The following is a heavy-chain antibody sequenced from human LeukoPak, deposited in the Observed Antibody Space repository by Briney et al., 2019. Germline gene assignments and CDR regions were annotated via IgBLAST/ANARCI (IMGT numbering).Heavy chain of an antibody. Sequence: SETLSLTCAVYGGSFSGYYWSWIRQPPGKGLEWIGEINHSGSTNYNPSLKSRVTISVDTSKNQFSLKLSSVTAADTAVYYCARGMGTAMARVRRFDPWGQGTLVTVSS. J-gene: IGHJ5*02. CDR3: ARGMGTAMARVRRFDP. D-gene: IGHD5-18*01. CDR1: GGSFSGYY. CDR2: INHSGST. V-gene: IGHV4-34*01.